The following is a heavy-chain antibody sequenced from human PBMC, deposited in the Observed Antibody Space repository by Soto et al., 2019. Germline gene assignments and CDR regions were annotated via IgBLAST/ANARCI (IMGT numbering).Heavy chain of an antibody. D-gene: IGHD1-26*01. CDR3: ARQSPDYLGSVGWFDP. CDR2: IYYSGTT. Sequence: PSETLSLTCTVSGGSISSSSYYWVWNRQPPGKGLEWIGSIYYSGTTYYNPSLKSRVTISVDTSKNQFSLKLRSVTAADTAVYYCARQSPDYLGSVGWFDPWGQGTLVTVSS. V-gene: IGHV4-39*01. CDR1: GGSISSSSYY. J-gene: IGHJ5*02.